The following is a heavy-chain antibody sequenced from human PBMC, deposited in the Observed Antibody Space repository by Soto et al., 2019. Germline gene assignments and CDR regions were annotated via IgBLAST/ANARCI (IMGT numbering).Heavy chain of an antibody. D-gene: IGHD3-10*01. Sequence: SETLSLTCAVYGGSFSGYYWSWIRQPPGKGLEWIGEINHSGSTNYNPSLKSRVTISVDTSKNQFSLKLSSVTAADTAVYYCARIPRTSLTMVRGVIMPGVFDYWGQGTLVTVSS. CDR2: INHSGST. V-gene: IGHV4-34*01. J-gene: IGHJ4*02. CDR3: ARIPRTSLTMVRGVIMPGVFDY. CDR1: GGSFSGYY.